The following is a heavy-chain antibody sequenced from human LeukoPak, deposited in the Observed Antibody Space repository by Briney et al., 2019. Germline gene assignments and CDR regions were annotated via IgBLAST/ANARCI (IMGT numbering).Heavy chain of an antibody. CDR2: LSSSGNA. Sequence: GGSLRHSCAASGFSFSDHEMNWVRQAPGKGLEWVSYLSSSGNAYYADSVKGRFTISRDNPKNSLYLQMSSLRADDTAVYYCASGRGSYSPDYWGQGTLVTVSS. J-gene: IGHJ4*02. D-gene: IGHD1-26*01. CDR3: ASGRGSYSPDY. CDR1: GFSFSDHE. V-gene: IGHV3-48*03.